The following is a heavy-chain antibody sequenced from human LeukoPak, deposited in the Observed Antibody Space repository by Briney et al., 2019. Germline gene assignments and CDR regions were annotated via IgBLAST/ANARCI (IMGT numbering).Heavy chain of an antibody. Sequence: SETLSLTCTVSGGSVSSGGYYWSWIRQPPGKGLEWIGYIYYSGSTNYNPSLKSRVTISVDTSKNQFSLKPSSVTAADTAVYYCARGETYYDSSGYYLGAFDIWGQGTMVTVSS. CDR1: GGSVSSGGYY. CDR3: ARGETYYDSSGYYLGAFDI. D-gene: IGHD3-22*01. V-gene: IGHV4-61*08. J-gene: IGHJ3*02. CDR2: IYYSGST.